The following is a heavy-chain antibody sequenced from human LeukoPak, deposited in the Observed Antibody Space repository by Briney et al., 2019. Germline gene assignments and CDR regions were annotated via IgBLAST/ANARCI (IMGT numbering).Heavy chain of an antibody. CDR3: ARDPSNSAFKGMQGGDY. J-gene: IGHJ4*02. Sequence: RTSETLSLTCTVSGGSISSSSYYWGWIRQPPGKGLEWIGSIFHSANTYYNPSLKSRVTISVDTSKNQFSLKMSSATAADTAVYYCARDPSNSAFKGMQGGDYWGQGTLVTVSS. CDR1: GGSISSSSYY. CDR2: IFHSANT. D-gene: IGHD3-16*01. V-gene: IGHV4-39*07.